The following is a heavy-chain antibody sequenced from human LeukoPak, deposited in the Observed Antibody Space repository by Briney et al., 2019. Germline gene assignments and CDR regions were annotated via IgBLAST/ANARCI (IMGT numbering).Heavy chain of an antibody. Sequence: GGSLRLSCAASGFTFSNYAMSWVRQAPGKGLEWVSDISGSGGSTYYADSVKGRFTTSRDNSKDTLDLQMNSLRAEDTAVYYCAKHPIVGATGNFDYWGQGTLVTVSS. CDR1: GFTFSNYA. V-gene: IGHV3-23*01. J-gene: IGHJ4*02. CDR3: AKHPIVGATGNFDY. CDR2: ISGSGGST. D-gene: IGHD1-26*01.